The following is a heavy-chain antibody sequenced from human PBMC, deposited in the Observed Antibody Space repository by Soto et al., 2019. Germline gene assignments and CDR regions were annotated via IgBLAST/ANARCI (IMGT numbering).Heavy chain of an antibody. CDR3: ASTLLTPFDC. CDR2: INSDGSST. Sequence: RSLRLSCAASGFTFNSYWIHWVRQAPGKGLVWVSRINSDGSSTFYADSVKGRFTISRDNAKNTLYLQMNSLMAEDTAVYYCASTLLTPFDCWGQGALLTVSS. CDR1: GFTFNSYW. D-gene: IGHD7-27*01. V-gene: IGHV3-74*01. J-gene: IGHJ4*02.